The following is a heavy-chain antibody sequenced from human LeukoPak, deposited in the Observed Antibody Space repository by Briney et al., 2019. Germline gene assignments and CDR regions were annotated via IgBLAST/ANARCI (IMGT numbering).Heavy chain of an antibody. J-gene: IGHJ4*02. CDR2: IYHSGST. CDR1: GGSISSSNW. CDR3: ARISTPDCSGGSCSLGY. D-gene: IGHD2-15*01. V-gene: IGHV4-4*02. Sequence: SGTLSLTCAVSGGSISSSNWWSWVRQPPGKGLEWIGEIYHSGSTNYNPSLKSRVTISVDKSKNQFSLKLSSVTAADTAVYYCARISTPDCSGGSCSLGYWGQGTLVTVSS.